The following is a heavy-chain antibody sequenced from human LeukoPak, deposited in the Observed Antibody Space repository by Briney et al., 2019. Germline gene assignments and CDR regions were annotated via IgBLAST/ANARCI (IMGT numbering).Heavy chain of an antibody. CDR2: INHSGST. J-gene: IGHJ4*02. Sequence: SETLSLTCAVYGGSFSGYYWSWIRQPPGKGLEWIGEINHSGSTNYNPSLKSRVPISVDTSKNQFSLNLSSVTAADTAVYYCARRGYTYGYTYWGQGTLVTVSS. CDR3: ARRGYTYGYTY. CDR1: GGSFSGYY. D-gene: IGHD5-18*01. V-gene: IGHV4-34*01.